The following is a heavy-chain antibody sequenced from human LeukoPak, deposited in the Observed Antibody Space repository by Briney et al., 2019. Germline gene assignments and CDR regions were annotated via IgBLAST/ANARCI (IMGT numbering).Heavy chain of an antibody. V-gene: IGHV4-61*05. J-gene: IGHJ4*02. CDR2: IYYSGST. D-gene: IGHD6-19*01. Sequence: PSETLSLTCTVSGGSISSSSYYWGWIRQPPGKGLEWIGYIYYSGSTNYNPSLKSRVTISVDTSKNQFSLKLSSVTAADTAVYYCAGLSGQWLGDFDYWGQGTLVTVSS. CDR3: AGLSGQWLGDFDY. CDR1: GGSISSSSYY.